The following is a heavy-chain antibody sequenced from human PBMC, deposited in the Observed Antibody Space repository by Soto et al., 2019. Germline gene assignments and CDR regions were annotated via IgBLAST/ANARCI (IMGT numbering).Heavy chain of an antibody. D-gene: IGHD4-17*01. CDR2: IIGNGDMT. CDR1: GFTFDNYG. Sequence: EVQLLEAGGGFVQPGGSLRLSCAASGFTFDNYGMSWVRQAPGKGLEWVSAIIGNGDMTYYADSVKGRFTISRDNSKNTLYLQLNNLRAEDMAIYYCAKDRDYGDSFLFDGWGQGTLVTVSS. J-gene: IGHJ4*02. V-gene: IGHV3-23*01. CDR3: AKDRDYGDSFLFDG.